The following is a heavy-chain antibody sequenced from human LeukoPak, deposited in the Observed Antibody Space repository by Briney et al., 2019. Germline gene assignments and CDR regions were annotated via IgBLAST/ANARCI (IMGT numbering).Heavy chain of an antibody. CDR1: GYTFTGYY. CDR3: ARDEEYPGGWFDP. J-gene: IGHJ5*02. Sequence: ASVKVSCKASGYTFTGYYMHWVRQAPGQGLEWMGRINPNSGGTNYAQKFQGRVTMTRDTSISTAYMELSRLRSDDTAVYYCARDEEYPGGWFDPWGQGTLVTVSS. V-gene: IGHV1-2*06. D-gene: IGHD1-14*01. CDR2: INPNSGGT.